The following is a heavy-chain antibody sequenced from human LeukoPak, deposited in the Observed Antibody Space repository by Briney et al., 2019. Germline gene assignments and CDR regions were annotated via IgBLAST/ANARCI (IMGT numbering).Heavy chain of an antibody. V-gene: IGHV3-21*01. CDR3: ARPSGTMIVVVDDASDI. CDR2: ISSSSSYI. Sequence: GGSLRLSCAASGFTFSSFSMNWVRQAPGKGLEWVSSISSSSSYIYYADSVKRRFTISRDNAKNSLYLQMNSLRAEDTAVYYCARPSGTMIVVVDDASDIWGQGTMVTVSS. J-gene: IGHJ3*02. D-gene: IGHD3-22*01. CDR1: GFTFSSFS.